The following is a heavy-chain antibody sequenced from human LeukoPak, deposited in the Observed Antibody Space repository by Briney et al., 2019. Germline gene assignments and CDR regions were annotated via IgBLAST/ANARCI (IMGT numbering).Heavy chain of an antibody. J-gene: IGHJ4*02. CDR1: GFTFSSYA. CDR3: ARERRYFDWLSNYYFDY. D-gene: IGHD3-9*01. V-gene: IGHV3-23*01. CDR2: ISGSGGST. Sequence: GGSLRLSCAASGFTFSSYAMSWVRQAPGKGLEWVSAISGSGGSTYYADSVKGRFTISRDNSKNTLYLQMNSLRAEDTAVYYCARERRYFDWLSNYYFDYWGQGTLVTVSS.